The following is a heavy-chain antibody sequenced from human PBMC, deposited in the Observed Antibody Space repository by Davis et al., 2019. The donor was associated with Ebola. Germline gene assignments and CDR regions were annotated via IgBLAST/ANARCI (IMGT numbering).Heavy chain of an antibody. V-gene: IGHV3-64*04. Sequence: GESLKISCSASGFTFSSYAMHWVRQAPGKGLEYVSAISSNGGSTYYADSVKGRFTISRDNSKNTLYLQMNSLRAEDTAVYYCAKDPGATLYYFDYWGQGTLVTVSS. D-gene: IGHD1-26*01. CDR2: ISSNGGST. CDR3: AKDPGATLYYFDY. J-gene: IGHJ4*02. CDR1: GFTFSSYA.